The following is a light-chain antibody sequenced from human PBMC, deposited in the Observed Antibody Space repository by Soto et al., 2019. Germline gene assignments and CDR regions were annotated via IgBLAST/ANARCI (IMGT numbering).Light chain of an antibody. CDR3: QQYNNYSPRT. J-gene: IGKJ1*01. V-gene: IGKV1-5*03. CDR2: KAS. CDR1: QTSNW. Sequence: DIQMTQSPSTLSASVGDRVTITCRASQTSNWLAWYQQKPGKAPTLLIYKASSLESGVPSRFSGSGSGTEFNLTISSMQPDDFATYYCQQYNNYSPRTFGQGTKVEIK.